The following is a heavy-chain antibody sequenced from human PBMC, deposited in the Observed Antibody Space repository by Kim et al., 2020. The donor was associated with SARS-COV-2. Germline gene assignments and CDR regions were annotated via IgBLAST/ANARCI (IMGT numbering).Heavy chain of an antibody. CDR2: ISAYNGNT. J-gene: IGHJ4*02. CDR3: ARDRGVYYYDSSGWLYYFDY. D-gene: IGHD3-22*01. V-gene: IGHV1-18*04. CDR1: GYTFTSYG. Sequence: ASVKVSCKASGYTFTSYGISWVRQAPGQGLEWMGWISAYNGNTNYVQKLQGRVTMTTDTSTSTAYMELRSLRSDDTAVYYCARDRGVYYYDSSGWLYYFDYWGQGTLVTVSS.